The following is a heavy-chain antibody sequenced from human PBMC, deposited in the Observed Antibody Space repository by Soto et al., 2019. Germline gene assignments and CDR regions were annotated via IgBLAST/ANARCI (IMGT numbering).Heavy chain of an antibody. D-gene: IGHD2-2*02. J-gene: IGHJ6*03. CDR1: GGSFSGYY. CDR3: ARAGPKVPAAIRYHYYYYMDV. V-gene: IGHV4-34*01. CDR2: INHSGST. Sequence: SETLSLTCAVYGGSFSGYYWSWIRQPPGKGLEWIGEINHSGSTNYNPSLKSRVTISVDTSKNQFSLKLSSVTAADTAVYYCARAGPKVPAAIRYHYYYYMDVWGKGTTVTVSS.